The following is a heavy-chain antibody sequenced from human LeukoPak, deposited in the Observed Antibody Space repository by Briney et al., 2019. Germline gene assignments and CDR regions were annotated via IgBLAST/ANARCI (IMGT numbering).Heavy chain of an antibody. CDR3: ARTPIAAASHNWFDP. J-gene: IGHJ5*02. Sequence: PGGSLRLSCAASGFTFSSYWMHWVRQAPGKGLVWVSRINSDGSSTSYADSVKGRFTISRDNAKNTLYLQMNSLRAEDTAVYYCARTPIAAASHNWFDPWGQGTLVTVSS. CDR2: INSDGSST. CDR1: GFTFSSYW. V-gene: IGHV3-74*01. D-gene: IGHD6-13*01.